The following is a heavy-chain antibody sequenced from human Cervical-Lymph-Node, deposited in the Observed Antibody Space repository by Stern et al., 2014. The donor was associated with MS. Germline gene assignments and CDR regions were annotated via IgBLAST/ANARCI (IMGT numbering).Heavy chain of an antibody. J-gene: IGHJ5*02. Sequence: VQLVESGPGLVKPSQTLSLTCTVSGGSISSSGYYWSWIRQPADKGLEWIGRIHDSGSTYYNPSLKSRVTISMDTAKTNISLYLPSVTAADTAVYYCATTRWDLFTWNWFDPWGQGTLVTVSS. CDR3: ATTRWDLFTWNWFDP. CDR2: IHDSGST. CDR1: GGSISSSGYY. V-gene: IGHV4-61*02. D-gene: IGHD1-26*01.